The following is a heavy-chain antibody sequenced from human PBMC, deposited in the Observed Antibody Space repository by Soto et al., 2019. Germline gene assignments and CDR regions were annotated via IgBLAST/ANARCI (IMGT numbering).Heavy chain of an antibody. CDR3: ATSYCTNGVCYPRVPFDM. V-gene: IGHV6-1*01. D-gene: IGHD2-8*01. Sequence: SQTLSLTCVISGDSVSSNSAAWNWIRQSPSRGLEWLGRTYYRSKWYNDYAVSLKSRITINPDTSKNQFSLQLNSVTPEDTAVYYCATSYCTNGVCYPRVPFDMWRQGTMVTV. CDR2: TYYRSKWYN. CDR1: GDSVSSNSAA. J-gene: IGHJ3*02.